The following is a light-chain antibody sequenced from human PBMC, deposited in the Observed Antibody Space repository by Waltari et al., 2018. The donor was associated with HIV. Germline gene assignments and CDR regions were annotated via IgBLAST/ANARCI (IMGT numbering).Light chain of an antibody. CDR2: NVN. J-gene: IGLJ3*02. CDR1: KFGLSDYNS. Sequence: QSALTQPRSVSGSPGQSVTFSCAGIKFGLSDYNSVSWYQQRPGQAPKLILYNVNVPPSRVPTRFSGSKSANTASLTISGLQAGDEATYFCCSYAGTYTWVFGGGTNLTV. CDR3: CSYAGTYTWV. V-gene: IGLV2-11*01.